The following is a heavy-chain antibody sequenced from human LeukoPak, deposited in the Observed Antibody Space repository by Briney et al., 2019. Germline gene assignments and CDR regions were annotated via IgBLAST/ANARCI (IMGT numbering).Heavy chain of an antibody. CDR1: GYTFTSYY. CDR3: ARGYCPTPTCYSDNWFDP. J-gene: IGHJ5*02. CDR2: MNPNSGTT. V-gene: IGHV1-8*02. Sequence: ASVKVSCKASGYTFTSYYMHWVRQAPGQGLEWMGWMNPNSGTTGYAQKFQGRVTMTRDTSTSTVYMELSSLRSEDTAVYYCARGYCPTPTCYSDNWFDPWGQGTLVTVSS. D-gene: IGHD2-2*01.